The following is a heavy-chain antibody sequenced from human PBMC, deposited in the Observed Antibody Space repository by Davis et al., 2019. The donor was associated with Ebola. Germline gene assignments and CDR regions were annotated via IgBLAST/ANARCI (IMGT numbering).Heavy chain of an antibody. J-gene: IGHJ4*02. D-gene: IGHD2-15*01. Sequence: GGSLRLSCAASGFTFSSYEMNWVRQAPGKGLEWVSYISNSGTTIYYADSVKGRFTVSRDNAKNSLYLQMNSLRAEDTAVYYCARGGDCSGGICYSDYFGSWGQGTLVTVSS. CDR2: ISNSGTTI. V-gene: IGHV3-48*03. CDR1: GFTFSSYE. CDR3: ARGGDCSGGICYSDYFGS.